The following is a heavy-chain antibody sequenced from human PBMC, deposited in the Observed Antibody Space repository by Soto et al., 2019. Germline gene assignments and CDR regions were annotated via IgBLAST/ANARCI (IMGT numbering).Heavy chain of an antibody. J-gene: IGHJ4*02. CDR3: MPGGELPPY. CDR1: GFTFSGSA. D-gene: IGHD1-26*01. CDR2: VSSRLNSFAT. Sequence: GGSLRLSCAASGFTFSGSAIHWVRQAPGKGLEWVGRVSSRLNSFATAYAASVKGRFIISRDDSKNMAYLQMSSLETEDTAVYYCMPGGELPPYWGQGTLVTVSS. V-gene: IGHV3-73*01.